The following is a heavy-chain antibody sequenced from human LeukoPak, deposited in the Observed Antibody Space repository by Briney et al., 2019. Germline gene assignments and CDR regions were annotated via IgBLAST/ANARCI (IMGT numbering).Heavy chain of an antibody. V-gene: IGHV1-8*03. D-gene: IGHD4-11*01. Sequence: ASVKVSCTASGYTFTGYYMHWVRQAPGQGLEWMGWINPNNGNTGYAQKFQGRVTITRNTSINTAYMELSSLKSEDTAVYYCARGLLGFMRSDYSNYWDNWFDPWGQGTLVTVSS. CDR3: ARGLLGFMRSDYSNYWDNWFDP. CDR1: GYTFTGYY. CDR2: INPNNGNT. J-gene: IGHJ5*02.